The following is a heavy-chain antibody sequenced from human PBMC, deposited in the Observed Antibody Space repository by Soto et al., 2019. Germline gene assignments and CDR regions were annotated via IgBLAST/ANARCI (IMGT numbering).Heavy chain of an antibody. Sequence: QVQLQESGPGLMKPSETLSLTCTVSGGSVSSGYYYWSWIRQPPGKGLEWIGYIDYSGSTTYNPSLKSRVTIAVDTSRNQCSLKLSSVTSADTAVYYFARLVQKEGGILSNYYYGMDVWGQGTTVTVSS. CDR3: ARLVQKEGGILSNYYYGMDV. J-gene: IGHJ6*02. D-gene: IGHD2-2*01. CDR2: IDYSGST. CDR1: GGSVSSGYYY. V-gene: IGHV4-61*01.